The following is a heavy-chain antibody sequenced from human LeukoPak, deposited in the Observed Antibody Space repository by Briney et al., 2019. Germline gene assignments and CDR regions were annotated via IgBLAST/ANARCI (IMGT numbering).Heavy chain of an antibody. CDR1: GFTFSSYG. CDR3: AKSTRKSYHYYYYMDV. CDR2: ISGSGGST. Sequence: GGSLRLSCAASGFTFSSYGMSWVRQAPGKGLEWVSAISGSGGSTYYADSVKGRFTISRDNSKNTLYLQMNSLRAEDTAVYYCAKSTRKSYHYYYYMDVWGKGTTVTISS. V-gene: IGHV3-23*01. J-gene: IGHJ6*03.